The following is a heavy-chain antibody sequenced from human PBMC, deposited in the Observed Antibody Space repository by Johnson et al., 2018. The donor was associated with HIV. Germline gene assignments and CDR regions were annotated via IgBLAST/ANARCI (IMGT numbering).Heavy chain of an antibody. CDR2: INWNSGSI. D-gene: IGHD3-10*01. CDR1: GFTFADYA. J-gene: IGHJ3*02. CDR3: TKDMVPWFGESPWACDVFDI. Sequence: VQLVESGGGLVQPGKSLRLSCAASGFTFADYAMHWVRQVPGKGLEWVSGINWNSGSIGYADSVKGRFTISRDNAKNSLHLQMNSLRAEDTALYYCTKDMVPWFGESPWACDVFDIWGQGTKVSVSS. V-gene: IGHV3-9*01.